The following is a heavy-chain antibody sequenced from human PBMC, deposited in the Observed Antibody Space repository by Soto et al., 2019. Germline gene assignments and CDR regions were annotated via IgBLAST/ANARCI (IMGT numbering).Heavy chain of an antibody. V-gene: IGHV3-23*01. Sequence: GGSLRLSCAASGFTFGSYAMSWVRLALGKGLEWVSVAGPSGSSTFYADSVRGRFTISRDNVENTLYLQMNSLRVADTALYFCARTYYYDSTGYYRTFDYWGQGTLVTV. CDR2: AGPSGSST. CDR1: GFTFGSYA. D-gene: IGHD3-22*01. J-gene: IGHJ4*02. CDR3: ARTYYYDSTGYYRTFDY.